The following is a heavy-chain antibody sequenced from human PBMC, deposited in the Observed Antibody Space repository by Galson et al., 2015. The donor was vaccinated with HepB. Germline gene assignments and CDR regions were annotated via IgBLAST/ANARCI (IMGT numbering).Heavy chain of an antibody. CDR2: VSGSGTNT. Sequence: SLRLSCAASGFTFSSYAMSWVRQAPGKGLEWVSVVSGSGTNTFYADSMKGRFTVSRDNSKNTLYLQMDSLRAEDTAVYYCAKSISNTRYYWYFDLWGRGTLVTVSS. J-gene: IGHJ2*01. CDR3: AKSISNTRYYWYFDL. D-gene: IGHD3-9*01. V-gene: IGHV3-23*01. CDR1: GFTFSSYA.